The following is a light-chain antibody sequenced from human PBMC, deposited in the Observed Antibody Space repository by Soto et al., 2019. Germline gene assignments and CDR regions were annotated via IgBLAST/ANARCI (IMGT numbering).Light chain of an antibody. CDR1: SXDVGAYDY. CDR3: SSFAGSNNFPYV. V-gene: IGLV2-8*01. J-gene: IGLJ1*01. CDR2: EIN. Sequence: QSVLAQPPSASGSPGQSVTICCTGTSXDVGAYDYVSWYQQHPGKAPKLMIYEINKRPSGVPDRFSGSKSGNTASLTVSGLQAEDEADYYCSSFAGSNNFPYVFGTGTKVTVL.